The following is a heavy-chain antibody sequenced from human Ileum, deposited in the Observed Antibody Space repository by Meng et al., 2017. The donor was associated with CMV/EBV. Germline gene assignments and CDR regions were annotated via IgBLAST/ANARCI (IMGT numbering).Heavy chain of an antibody. CDR2: IKKDGSEG. Sequence: GESLKISCAVSGFTCTCYWMSWFRQAPGRGLEWVANIKKDGSEGNYVESVKGRFTISSDNAENSVPLQMNSLRAEDTAVYYCAGGDGWHFDSWGQGTLVTVSS. CDR1: GFTCTCYW. CDR3: AGGDGWHFDS. J-gene: IGHJ4*02. D-gene: IGHD2-21*02. V-gene: IGHV3-7*01.